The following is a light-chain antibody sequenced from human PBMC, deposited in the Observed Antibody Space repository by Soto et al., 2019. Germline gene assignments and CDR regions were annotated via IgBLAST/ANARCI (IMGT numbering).Light chain of an antibody. CDR2: DVS. Sequence: IEMPQSPSSPSASVGDRVTIACRASQTISTYLHWYQHTPGRAPRILISDVSTLQSGVPGRFRGSGSETDFALTISSLQPEDFATYYCIQDYNYPLTFGGGTKVDIK. CDR3: IQDYNYPLT. CDR1: QTISTY. J-gene: IGKJ4*01. V-gene: IGKV1-6*01.